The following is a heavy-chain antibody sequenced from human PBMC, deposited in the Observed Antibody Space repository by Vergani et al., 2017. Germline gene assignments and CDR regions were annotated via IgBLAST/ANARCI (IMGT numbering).Heavy chain of an antibody. CDR2: IRYDGSNE. Sequence: QVQLVESGGGVVQPGGSLRLSCAASGFTFSSYGMHWVRQAPGKGLEWVAFIRYDGSNEYYADSVKGRFTISRDNSKNTLYLQMNSLRAEDTAVYYCAKGCSSTSCYGGFYYYYYMDVWGKGTTVTVSS. CDR1: GFTFSSYG. CDR3: AKGCSSTSCYGGFYYYYYMDV. D-gene: IGHD2-2*01. J-gene: IGHJ6*03. V-gene: IGHV3-30*02.